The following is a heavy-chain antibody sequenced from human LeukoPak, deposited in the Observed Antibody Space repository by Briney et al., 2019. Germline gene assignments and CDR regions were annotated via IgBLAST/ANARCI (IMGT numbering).Heavy chain of an antibody. Sequence: PSETLSLSCVVSDYSISDGYYWGWIRQPPGKGLEWIGSIYHSGSTYYNPSLKSRVTISIDTSKNQFSLKLSSVTAADTAVYYCARHEQGYCTSSSCRGSDYWGQGTLVTVSS. J-gene: IGHJ4*02. CDR1: DYSISDGYY. D-gene: IGHD2-2*01. V-gene: IGHV4-38-2*01. CDR2: IYHSGST. CDR3: ARHEQGYCTSSSCRGSDY.